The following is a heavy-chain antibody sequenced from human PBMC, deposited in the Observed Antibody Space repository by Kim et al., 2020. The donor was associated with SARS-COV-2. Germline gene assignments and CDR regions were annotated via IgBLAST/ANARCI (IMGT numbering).Heavy chain of an antibody. CDR3: TKRVLPGFFFDH. V-gene: IGHV3-23*01. CDR2: LTGDGATI. Sequence: GGSLRLSCAASGFIFSNFAINWVRQAPGKGLEWIATLTGDGATIMYADSVKGRFTISRDGPKTTALLHMSSLRAEDTAVYYCTKRVLPGFFFDHWGQGALVTVSS. CDR1: GFIFSNFA. J-gene: IGHJ4*02. D-gene: IGHD3-9*01.